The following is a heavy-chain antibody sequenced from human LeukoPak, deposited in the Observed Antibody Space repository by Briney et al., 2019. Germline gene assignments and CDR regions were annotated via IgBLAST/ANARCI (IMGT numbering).Heavy chain of an antibody. CDR3: ARGVWTVNNWFDP. Sequence: PGGSLRLSCAASGFTFSRYGMSWVRQAPGKGLEWVSIISGSGGSTFYADSVKGRFTISRDNSKNTLYLQMNSLRAEDTAVYYCARGVWTVNNWFDPWGQGTLVTVSS. CDR1: GFTFSRYG. V-gene: IGHV3-23*01. J-gene: IGHJ5*02. CDR2: ISGSGGST. D-gene: IGHD3/OR15-3a*01.